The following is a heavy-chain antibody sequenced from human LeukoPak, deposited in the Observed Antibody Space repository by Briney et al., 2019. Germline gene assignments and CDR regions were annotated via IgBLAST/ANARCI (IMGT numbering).Heavy chain of an antibody. CDR3: AREDSSEGFDY. CDR1: GGSISSYY. V-gene: IGHV4-59*01. D-gene: IGHD2-15*01. J-gene: IGHJ4*02. CDR2: IYYSGST. Sequence: TSSETLSLTCTVSGGSISSYYWSWIRQPPGKGLEWIGYIYYSGSTNYNPSLKSRVTISVDTSKNQFSLKLSSVTAADTAVYYCAREDSSEGFDYWGQGTLVTVSS.